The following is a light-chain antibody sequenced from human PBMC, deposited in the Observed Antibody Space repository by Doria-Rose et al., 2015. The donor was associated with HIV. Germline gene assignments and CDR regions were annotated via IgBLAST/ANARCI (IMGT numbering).Light chain of an antibody. CDR1: QRVKSRY. Sequence: EIVLTQSPGTLSLSPGDRATLSCRASQRVKSRYLAWYQQEPAQAARLLIDDASTRATDIPDRYSSSGSWTDYTLNICRLESEDVAVYYCHQYGTSRGAFGQGTRLEIK. J-gene: IGKJ5*01. V-gene: IGKV3-20*01. CDR3: HQYGTSRGA. CDR2: DAS.